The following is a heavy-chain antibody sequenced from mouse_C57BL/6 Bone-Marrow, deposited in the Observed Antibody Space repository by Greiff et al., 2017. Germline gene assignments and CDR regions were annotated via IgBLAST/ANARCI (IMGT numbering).Heavy chain of an antibody. J-gene: IGHJ4*01. CDR1: GYAFSSSW. D-gene: IGHD2-1*01. V-gene: IGHV1-82*01. Sequence: QVQLQQSGPELVKPGASVKISCKASGYAFSSSWLNWVKQRPGKGLEWIGRIYPGDGDTNYNGKFKGKATLTADKSSSTAYMQLSSLTYEDSAVYFCARIGNYSYAMDYWGQGTSVTVSS. CDR2: IYPGDGDT. CDR3: ARIGNYSYAMDY.